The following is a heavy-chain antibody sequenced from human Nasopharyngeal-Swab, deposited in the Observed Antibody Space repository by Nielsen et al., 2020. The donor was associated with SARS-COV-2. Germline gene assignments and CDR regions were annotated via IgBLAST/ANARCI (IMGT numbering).Heavy chain of an antibody. J-gene: IGHJ3*02. CDR2: ISFDGSKK. CDR1: GFTFNSHG. Sequence: GESLKISCAASGFTFNSHGMHWVRQAPGKGLEWVAVISFDGSKKYYADSVKGRFTISRDNSKNTLYLQMNSLRAEDTAVYYCAREYHLAFDIWGQGTMVTVSS. V-gene: IGHV3-30*03. CDR3: AREYHLAFDI. D-gene: IGHD2-2*01.